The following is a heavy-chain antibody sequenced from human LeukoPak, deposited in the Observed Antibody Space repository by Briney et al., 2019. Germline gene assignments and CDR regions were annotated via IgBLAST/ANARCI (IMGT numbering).Heavy chain of an antibody. CDR2: IYWNDDK. J-gene: IGHJ4*02. Sequence: SGPTLVKPTQTLTLTCTFSGFSLGTSGVGVGWSRQPPGKALEWLALIYWNDDKRYSPSLKSRLTITKDTSKNQVVLTMTNMDPVDTATYYCAHRHRMPHFDYWGQGTLVTVSS. CDR1: GFSLGTSGVG. CDR3: AHRHRMPHFDY. D-gene: IGHD2-15*01. V-gene: IGHV2-5*01.